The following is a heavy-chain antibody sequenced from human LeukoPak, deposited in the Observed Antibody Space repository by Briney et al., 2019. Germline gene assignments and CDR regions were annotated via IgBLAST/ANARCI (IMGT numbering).Heavy chain of an antibody. J-gene: IGHJ4*02. CDR1: GLTVSSSY. CDR3: AKAEGYDILTGLDY. Sequence: GGSLRLSCAASGLTVSSSYMSWVRQAPGKGLEWVSGIGASGGSTYYADSVKGRSTISRDNSKNTLYLQMNSLRTEDTAVYYCAKAEGYDILTGLDYWGQGTLVTVSS. D-gene: IGHD3-9*01. CDR2: IGASGGST. V-gene: IGHV3-23*01.